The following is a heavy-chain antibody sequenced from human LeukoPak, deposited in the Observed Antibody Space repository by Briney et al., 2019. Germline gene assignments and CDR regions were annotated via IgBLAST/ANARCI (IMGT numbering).Heavy chain of an antibody. CDR1: GCSISSSY. V-gene: IGHV4-4*07. CDR2: IYTSGST. D-gene: IGHD3-10*01. CDR3: ARDFKRKEWFGDRNWFDP. J-gene: IGHJ5*02. Sequence: SETLSLTCTGFGCSISSSYWSWPRPPAGKGREWIGRIYTSGSTNYNPSLKSRVNMSVDTSKNQFSLKLSSVTAADTAVYYCARDFKRKEWFGDRNWFDPWGQGTLVTVSS.